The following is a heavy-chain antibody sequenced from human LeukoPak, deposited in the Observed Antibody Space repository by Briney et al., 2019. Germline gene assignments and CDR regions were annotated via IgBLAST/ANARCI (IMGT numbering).Heavy chain of an antibody. CDR2: IKPDGSLI. V-gene: IGHV3-7*01. CDR1: GFTFSSYW. J-gene: IGHJ4*02. D-gene: IGHD1-26*01. Sequence: GGSLRLSCAASGFTFSSYWMTWVRQGPGKGLEGVANIKPDGSLIYYVDSVKGRFTISRDNAKNSLYLQMNSLRAEDTAVYYCAKWELYSGFYYIDYWGQGTLATVSS. CDR3: AKWELYSGFYYIDY.